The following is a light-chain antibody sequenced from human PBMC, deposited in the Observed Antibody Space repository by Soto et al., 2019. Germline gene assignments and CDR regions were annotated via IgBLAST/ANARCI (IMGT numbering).Light chain of an antibody. Sequence: EIVLTQSPATLSLSPGERATLSCRASQSVRTYLAWYQQKPGQAPRLLIYDASKRATGIPARFSGSGSGTAFTLTISNLEPEDFAVYYCQQRSNWPRSFGGGTKVEIK. V-gene: IGKV3-11*01. J-gene: IGKJ4*01. CDR1: QSVRTY. CDR2: DAS. CDR3: QQRSNWPRS.